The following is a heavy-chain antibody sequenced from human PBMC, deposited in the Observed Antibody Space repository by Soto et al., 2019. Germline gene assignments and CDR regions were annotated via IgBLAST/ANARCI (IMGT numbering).Heavy chain of an antibody. CDR3: ARVLGGYPNFDF. Sequence: QVQLVESGGGVVQPGRSLRLSCAASGFTVSSYGLHWVRQAPGKGLEWLAFISYDGSDKFYADSVKGRFPISRDSSKNTLYLQMNSLRAEDTAVYYCARVLGGYPNFDFWVQGALVTVSS. J-gene: IGHJ4*02. V-gene: IGHV3-30-3*01. CDR1: GFTVSSYG. D-gene: IGHD3-22*01. CDR2: ISYDGSDK.